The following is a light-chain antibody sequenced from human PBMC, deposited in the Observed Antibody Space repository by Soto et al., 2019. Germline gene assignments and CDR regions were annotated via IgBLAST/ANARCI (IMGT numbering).Light chain of an antibody. J-gene: IGLJ2*01. CDR3: GTWDSSLGTGV. CDR2: DNT. CDR1: RSNIGNNY. V-gene: IGLV1-51*01. Sequence: QSVLTQPPSVSAAPGQKVTISCSGSRSNIGNNYVSWYQQFPGTAPKLLIYDNTKRPSGIPDRFSGSRSGTSATLGITGLXXXXXXXXXCGTWDSSLGTGVFGGGTKL.